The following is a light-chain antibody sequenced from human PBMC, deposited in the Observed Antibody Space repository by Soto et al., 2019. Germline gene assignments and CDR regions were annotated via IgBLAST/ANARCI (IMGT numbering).Light chain of an antibody. Sequence: EVELTQSPGTLSLSPGERATLSCRASQSVSSSYLAWYQQKPGQAPRLLIYDASNRATGIPARFSGSGSGTDFTLTISSLEPEDFAVYYCQQRSNWPSITFGQGTRLEIK. CDR1: QSVSSSY. V-gene: IGKV3-11*01. CDR3: QQRSNWPSIT. J-gene: IGKJ5*01. CDR2: DAS.